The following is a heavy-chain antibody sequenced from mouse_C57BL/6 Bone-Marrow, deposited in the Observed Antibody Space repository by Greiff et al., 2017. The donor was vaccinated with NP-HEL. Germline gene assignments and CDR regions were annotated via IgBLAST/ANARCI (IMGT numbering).Heavy chain of an antibody. CDR1: GYTFTSYW. V-gene: IGHV1-64*01. J-gene: IGHJ2*01. D-gene: IGHD2-1*01. Sequence: QVQLKQPGAELVKPGASVKLSCKASGYTFTSYWMHWVKQRPGQGLEWIGMIHPNSGSTNYNEKFKSKATLTVDKSSSTAYMQLSSLTSEDSAVYYCARSWGKLYFDYWGQGTTLTVSS. CDR3: ARSWGKLYFDY. CDR2: IHPNSGST.